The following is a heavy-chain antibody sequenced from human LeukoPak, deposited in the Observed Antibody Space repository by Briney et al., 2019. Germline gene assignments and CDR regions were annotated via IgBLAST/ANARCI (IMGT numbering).Heavy chain of an antibody. V-gene: IGHV3-23*01. CDR1: GFTFSSYA. CDR3: AKDTAYYDSSGYYSSFDY. Sequence: GGSLRLSCAASGFTFSSYAMSWVRQAPWKGLEWVSAISGSGGSTYYADSVKGRFTISRDNSKNTLYLQMNSLRAEDTAVYYCAKDTAYYDSSGYYSSFDYWGQGTLVTVSS. D-gene: IGHD3-22*01. J-gene: IGHJ4*02. CDR2: ISGSGGST.